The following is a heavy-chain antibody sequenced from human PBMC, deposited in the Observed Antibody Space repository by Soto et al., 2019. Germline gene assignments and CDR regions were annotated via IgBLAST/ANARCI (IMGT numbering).Heavy chain of an antibody. Sequence: GGSLRLSCAASGFSFDGYAMNWVRQPPGKGLEWVSGISWNSGNIDYADSVKGRFTISRDNAKNSLYLQMNSLRAEDTALYYCVKASTYSSSQGWFDPWGEGIMVTVSS. CDR3: VKASTYSSSQGWFDP. V-gene: IGHV3-9*01. J-gene: IGHJ5*02. D-gene: IGHD6-6*01. CDR2: ISWNSGNI. CDR1: GFSFDGYA.